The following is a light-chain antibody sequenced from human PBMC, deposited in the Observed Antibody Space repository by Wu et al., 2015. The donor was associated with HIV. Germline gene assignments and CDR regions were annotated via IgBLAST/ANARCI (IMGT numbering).Light chain of an antibody. V-gene: IGKV1-27*01. Sequence: DMQMTQSPSFLSASVGDRVTITCRASQGINNYLAWYQQKPGQVPKLLIYAASVLRSGVPSRFSGSGSGTDFTLTISNLQPEDVATYYCQKYNTAPWTFGQGTKVEMK. J-gene: IGKJ1*01. CDR2: AAS. CDR3: QKYNTAPWT. CDR1: QGINNY.